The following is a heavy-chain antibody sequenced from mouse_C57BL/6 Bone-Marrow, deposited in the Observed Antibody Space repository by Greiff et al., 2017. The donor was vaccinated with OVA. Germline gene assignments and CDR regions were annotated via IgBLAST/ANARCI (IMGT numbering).Heavy chain of an antibody. CDR2: IDPSDSYT. CDR1: GYTFTSYW. Sequence: VQLQQPGAELVMPGASVKLSCKASGYTFTSYWMHWVKQRPGQGLEWIGEIDPSDSYTNYNQKFKGKSTLTVDKSSSTASIQLSSLTSADSAVYYCARWDYADYWGQGTTLTVSS. V-gene: IGHV1-69*01. J-gene: IGHJ2*01. CDR3: ARWDYADY.